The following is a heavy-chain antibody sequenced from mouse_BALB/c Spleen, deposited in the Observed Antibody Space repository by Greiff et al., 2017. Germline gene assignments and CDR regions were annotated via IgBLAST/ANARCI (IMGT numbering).Heavy chain of an antibody. D-gene: IGHD2-3*01. CDR2: IDPANGNT. V-gene: IGHV14-3*02. J-gene: IGHJ4*01. CDR1: GFNIKDTY. CDR3: ARSIDGYYAMDY. Sequence: VQLKQSGAELVKPGASVKLSCTASGFNIKDTYMHWVKQRPEQGLEWIGRIDPANGNTKYDPKFQGKATITADTSSNTAYLQLSSLTSEDTAVYYCARSIDGYYAMDYWGQGTSVTVSS.